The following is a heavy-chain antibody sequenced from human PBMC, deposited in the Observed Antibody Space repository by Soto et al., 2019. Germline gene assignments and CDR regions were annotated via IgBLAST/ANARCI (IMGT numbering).Heavy chain of an antibody. CDR2: INHSGST. V-gene: IGHV4-34*01. J-gene: IGHJ6*03. Sequence: SETLSLTCAVYGGSFSGYYWSWIRQPPGKGLEWIGEINHSGSTNYNPSLKSRVTISVDTSKNQFSLKLSSVTAADTAVYYCARTVRYCSSTSCYDYYYYMDVWGKGTTVT. CDR3: ARTVRYCSSTSCYDYYYYMDV. CDR1: GGSFSGYY. D-gene: IGHD2-2*01.